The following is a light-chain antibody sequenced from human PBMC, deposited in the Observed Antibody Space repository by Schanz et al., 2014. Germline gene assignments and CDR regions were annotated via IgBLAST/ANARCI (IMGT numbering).Light chain of an antibody. J-gene: IGLJ2*01. V-gene: IGLV1-40*01. Sequence: SVLTQPPSVSGAPGQRVTISCNGSTSNIGSGFQVHWYRQLPGSAPTLVIYANTLRPSGVPDRFSGSKSGTSASLAVTGLQTEDEAHYYCQSYDTSLSGRIFGGGTKLTVL. CDR3: QSYDTSLSGRI. CDR2: ANT. CDR1: TSNIGSGFQ.